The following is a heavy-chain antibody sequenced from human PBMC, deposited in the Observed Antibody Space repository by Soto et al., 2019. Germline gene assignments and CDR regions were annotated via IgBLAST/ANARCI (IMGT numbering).Heavy chain of an antibody. Sequence: PSETLSLTCSVSGGSISTIDYYWTWIRQHPGGGLEWIGNIYFRGNTYYNPSLESRVSISLDTSKNQFSLRLSSVTAADTAVYYCAKEGGSYDNSGYLIRGAFDIWGQGTMVTVSS. CDR2: IYFRGNT. CDR3: AKEGGSYDNSGYLIRGAFDI. CDR1: GGSISTIDYY. J-gene: IGHJ3*02. D-gene: IGHD3-22*01. V-gene: IGHV4-31*03.